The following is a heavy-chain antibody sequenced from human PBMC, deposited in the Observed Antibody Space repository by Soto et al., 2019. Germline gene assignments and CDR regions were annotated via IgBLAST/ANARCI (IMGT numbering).Heavy chain of an antibody. D-gene: IGHD5-12*01. V-gene: IGHV4-31*03. CDR1: GGSISSGGYY. Sequence: PSETLSLTCTVSGGSISSGGYYWSWIRQHPGKGLEWIGYIYYSGSTYYNPSLKSRVTISVDTSKNQFSLKLSSVTAADTAVYYCARVVATLRGYYYGMDVWGQGTTVTVSS. J-gene: IGHJ6*02. CDR2: IYYSGST. CDR3: ARVVATLRGYYYGMDV.